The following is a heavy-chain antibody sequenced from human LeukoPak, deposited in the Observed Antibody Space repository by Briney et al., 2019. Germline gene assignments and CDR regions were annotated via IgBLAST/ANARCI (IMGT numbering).Heavy chain of an antibody. D-gene: IGHD4-23*01. V-gene: IGHV1-18*01. Sequence: ASVKVSCKASGYRFTSYGISWVRQAPGQGLEWMGWISAYNGNTNYAQKLQGRVTMTTDTSTSTAYMELRSLRSDDTAVYYCAREMWGTTLVTPFDYWGQGTLVTVSS. CDR1: GYRFTSYG. CDR3: AREMWGTTLVTPFDY. CDR2: ISAYNGNT. J-gene: IGHJ4*02.